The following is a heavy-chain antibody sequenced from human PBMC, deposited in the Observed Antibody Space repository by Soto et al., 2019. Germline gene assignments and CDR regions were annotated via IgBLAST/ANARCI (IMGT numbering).Heavy chain of an antibody. Sequence: PSETLSLTCAVYGGSSSGYYWSWIRQPPGKGLKWIGEINHSGSTNYNPSLKSRVTISVDTSKNQFSLKLSSVTAADTAVYYCARGSLVIMGYYYYGMDVWGQGTTVTVSS. CDR2: INHSGST. CDR1: GGSSSGYY. J-gene: IGHJ6*02. D-gene: IGHD3-3*01. CDR3: ARGSLVIMGYYYYGMDV. V-gene: IGHV4-34*01.